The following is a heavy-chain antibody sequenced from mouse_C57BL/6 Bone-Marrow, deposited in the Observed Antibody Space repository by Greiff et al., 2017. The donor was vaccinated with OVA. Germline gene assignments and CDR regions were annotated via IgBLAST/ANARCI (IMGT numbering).Heavy chain of an antibody. V-gene: IGHV14-4*01. CDR2: IDPENGDT. CDR1: GFNIKDDY. J-gene: IGHJ1*03. CDR3: TTGYGSSHWYFDV. Sequence: EVQLQQSGAELVRPGASVKLSCTASGFNIKDDYMHWVKQRPEQGLEWIGWIDPENGDTEYASKFQGKATITADTSSNTAYLQLSKLTSEDTAVYDCTTGYGSSHWYFDVWGTGTTVTVSS. D-gene: IGHD1-1*01.